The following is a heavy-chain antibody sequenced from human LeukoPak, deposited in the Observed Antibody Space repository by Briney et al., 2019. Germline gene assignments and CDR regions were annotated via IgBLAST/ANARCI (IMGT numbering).Heavy chain of an antibody. V-gene: IGHV3-74*01. CDR3: AKSFWTGTTGGCINH. CDR2: ISSDGSTT. J-gene: IGHJ4*02. D-gene: IGHD3/OR15-3a*01. Sequence: PGGSLRLSCAASGFTFSNYWMHWVRQAPGKGLVWVSRISSDGSTTNYVDSVKGRFTISRDNSKNTLYVQMNSLRVEDTALYYCAKSFWTGTTGGCINHWGQGTLVTVSS. CDR1: GFTFSNYW.